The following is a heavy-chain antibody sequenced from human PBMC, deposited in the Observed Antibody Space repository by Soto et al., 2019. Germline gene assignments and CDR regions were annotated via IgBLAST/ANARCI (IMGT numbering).Heavy chain of an antibody. CDR3: ARRPITMVRGVNFWFDP. Sequence: SETLSLTCAVYGGSFSGYYWSWIRQPPGKGLEWIGEINHSGSTNYNPSLKSRVTISVDTSKNQFSLKLSSVTAADTAVYYCARRPITMVRGVNFWFDPWGQGTLVT. D-gene: IGHD3-10*01. J-gene: IGHJ5*02. CDR1: GGSFSGYY. CDR2: INHSGST. V-gene: IGHV4-34*01.